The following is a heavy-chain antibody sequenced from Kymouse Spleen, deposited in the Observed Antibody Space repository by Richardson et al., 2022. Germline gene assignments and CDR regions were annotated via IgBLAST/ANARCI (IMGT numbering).Heavy chain of an antibody. Sequence: EVQLVESGGGLVKPGGSLRLSCAASGFTFSNAWMSWVRQAPGKGLEWVGRIKSKTDGGTTDYAAPVKGRFTISRDDSKNTLYLQMNSLKTEDTAVYYCTTALLTGWNWFDPWGQGTLVTVSS. V-gene: IGHV3-15*01. J-gene: IGHJ5*02. CDR1: GFTFSNAW. CDR2: IKSKTDGGTT. CDR3: TTALLTGWNWFDP. D-gene: IGHD3-9*01.